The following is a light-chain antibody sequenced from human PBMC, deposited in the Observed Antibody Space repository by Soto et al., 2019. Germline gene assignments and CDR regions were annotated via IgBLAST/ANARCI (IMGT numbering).Light chain of an antibody. J-gene: IGKJ2*01. CDR2: AAS. CDR1: QSISSY. V-gene: IGKV1-39*01. Sequence: DIQMTQSPSSLSASVGDRVTITCRASQSISSYLNRYQQKPGKAPKLLIYAASSLQSGVPSRFSGSGSETDFTRTISSLQPEDFATYYCQQSYSTPHTFGQGTKLEIK. CDR3: QQSYSTPHT.